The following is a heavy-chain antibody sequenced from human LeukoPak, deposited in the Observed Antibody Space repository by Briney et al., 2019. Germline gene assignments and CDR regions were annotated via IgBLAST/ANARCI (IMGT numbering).Heavy chain of an antibody. V-gene: IGHV3-23*01. CDR2: ISGSGGST. D-gene: IGHD6-6*01. CDR3: AKDLEYSSSFFDY. J-gene: IGHJ4*02. CDR1: GFTFSSYA. Sequence: TGGSLRLSCAASGFTFSSYAMSWVRQAPGKGLEWVSAISGSGGSTYYADSVKGRFTISRDNSKNTLYLQMNSLRAEDTAVYYFAKDLEYSSSFFDYWGQGTLVTVSS.